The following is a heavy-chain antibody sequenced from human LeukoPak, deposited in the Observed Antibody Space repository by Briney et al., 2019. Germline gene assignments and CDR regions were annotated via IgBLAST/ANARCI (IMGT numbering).Heavy chain of an antibody. Sequence: GGSLRLSCAASGFTFDDYAMHWVRQAPGKGLEWVSGISWNSGSIGYADSVKGRFTISRDNAKNSLYLQMNSLRAEDTALYYCASQWNEYSSSSGWGQGTLVTVSS. CDR1: GFTFDDYA. D-gene: IGHD6-6*01. CDR3: ASQWNEYSSSSG. CDR2: ISWNSGSI. J-gene: IGHJ4*02. V-gene: IGHV3-9*01.